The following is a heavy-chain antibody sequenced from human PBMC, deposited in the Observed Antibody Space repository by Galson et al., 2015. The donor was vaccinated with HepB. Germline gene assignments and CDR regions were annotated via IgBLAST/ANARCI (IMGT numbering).Heavy chain of an antibody. CDR1: GFTFSDYG. Sequence: SLRLSCAVSGFTFSDYGMHWVRQAPGKRLEWVAVISYDGLVTAYGSSVKGRFTMSRDNSKNMVYLQMNSLRPDDTAVYYCAKRVRYGDYIKDAMDVWGPGTTVTVSS. CDR3: AKRVRYGDYIKDAMDV. CDR2: ISYDGLVT. V-gene: IGHV3-30*18. J-gene: IGHJ6*02. D-gene: IGHD4-17*01.